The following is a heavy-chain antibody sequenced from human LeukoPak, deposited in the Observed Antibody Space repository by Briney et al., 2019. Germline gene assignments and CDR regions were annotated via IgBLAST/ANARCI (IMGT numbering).Heavy chain of an antibody. V-gene: IGHV3-23*01. D-gene: IGHD3-16*01. Sequence: PGGSLRLSCAVSGFTFNNYAFHWVRQAPGKGLEWVSSISASGSRTYYADSVKGRFTISRDNSKKMIYLQMNSLRVEDTAVYYCAKGKVNHDGAFDIWGLGTMVIVS. CDR3: AKGKVNHDGAFDI. J-gene: IGHJ3*02. CDR1: GFTFNNYA. CDR2: ISASGSRT.